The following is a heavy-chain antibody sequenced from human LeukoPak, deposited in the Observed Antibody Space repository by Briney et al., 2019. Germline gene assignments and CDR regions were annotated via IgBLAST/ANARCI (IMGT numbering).Heavy chain of an antibody. D-gene: IGHD3-10*01. CDR3: ARGGGSGSSYRYYYYYYYMDV. J-gene: IGHJ6*03. CDR1: GGSISSYY. V-gene: IGHV4-59*01. CDR2: IYYSGST. Sequence: PSETLSLTCTVSGGSISSYYWSWIRRPPGKGLEWIGYIYYSGSTNYNPSLKSRVTISVDTSKNQFSLKLSSVTAADTAVYYCARGGGSGSSYRYYYYYYYMDVWGKGTTVTVSS.